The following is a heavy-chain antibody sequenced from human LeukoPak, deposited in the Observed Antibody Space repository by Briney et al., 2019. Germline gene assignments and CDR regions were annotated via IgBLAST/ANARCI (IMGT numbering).Heavy chain of an antibody. CDR2: LNPNTLVT. CDR1: GYTFTDYY. Sequence: ASVKVSCRASGYTFTDYYMHWVRQAPGQGLEWMGWLNPNTLVTNYAQHFQGRVSMTWDTSISTGYTDLHSLTSDDTAVYYCARKDGGRGGMDVWGQGTTVTVSS. V-gene: IGHV1-2*02. J-gene: IGHJ6*02. CDR3: ARKDGGRGGMDV. D-gene: IGHD2-15*01.